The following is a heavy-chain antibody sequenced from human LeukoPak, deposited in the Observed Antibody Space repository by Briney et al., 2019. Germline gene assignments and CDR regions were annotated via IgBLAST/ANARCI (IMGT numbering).Heavy chain of an antibody. V-gene: IGHV3-33*01. Sequence: PGRSLRLSCAASGFTFSSYGMHWVRQAPGKGLEWVAVIWYDGSNKYYADSVKGRFTISRDNSKNTLYLQMNSLRAEDTAVYYCARDRYSSSRNWFDPWGQGTLVTVSS. CDR2: IWYDGSNK. D-gene: IGHD6-13*01. J-gene: IGHJ5*02. CDR1: GFTFSSYG. CDR3: ARDRYSSSRNWFDP.